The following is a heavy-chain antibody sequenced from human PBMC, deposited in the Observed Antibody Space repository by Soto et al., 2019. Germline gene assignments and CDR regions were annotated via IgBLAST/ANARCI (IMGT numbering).Heavy chain of an antibody. V-gene: IGHV3-11*01. CDR3: AREPESRFSWKAPLDI. Sequence: GGSLRLSCAASGFTFSDYYMSWIRQAPGKGLEWVSYISSSGSTIYYADSVKGRFTISRDNAKNSLYLQMNSLRAEDTAVYYCAREPESRFSWKAPLDIWGQGTMVTVSS. J-gene: IGHJ3*02. D-gene: IGHD1-1*01. CDR2: ISSSGSTI. CDR1: GFTFSDYY.